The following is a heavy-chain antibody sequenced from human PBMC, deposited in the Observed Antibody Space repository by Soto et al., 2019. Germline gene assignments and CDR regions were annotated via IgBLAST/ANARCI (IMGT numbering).Heavy chain of an antibody. J-gene: IGHJ4*02. CDR3: ARDQYCSRGSCPGY. CDR2: IRYDGRNK. CDR1: GFTFSSYG. Sequence: QVQLVESGGGVVQPGRSLRLSCAASGFTFSSYGMHWVRQAPGKGLEWVAVIRYDGRNKYYANSVKGRFTISRDKSKNTLYLQMTSLRAEATAVYYCARDQYCSRGSCPGYWGQVTLVTVFS. V-gene: IGHV3-33*01. D-gene: IGHD2-15*01.